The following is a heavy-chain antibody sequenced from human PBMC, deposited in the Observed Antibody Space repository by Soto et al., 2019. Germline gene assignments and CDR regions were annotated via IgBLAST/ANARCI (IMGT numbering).Heavy chain of an antibody. CDR2: ISTSGGST. CDR1: GFTFSSYA. Sequence: EVQLLESGGGLVQPGGSLRLSCAASGFTFSSYAMSWVRQAPGKGLEWVSSISTSGGSTYYAYSVKGRFTISSDNSNNTLYLQMNSLRAEDTAVYYCSLSDRYYGMDVWGLGTTVTVSS. J-gene: IGHJ6*02. CDR3: SLSDRYYGMDV. V-gene: IGHV3-23*01.